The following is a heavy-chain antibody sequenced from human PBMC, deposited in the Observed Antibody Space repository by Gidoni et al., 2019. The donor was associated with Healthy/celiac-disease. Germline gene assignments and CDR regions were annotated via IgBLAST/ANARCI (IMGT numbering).Heavy chain of an antibody. CDR1: VGSFSGSY. J-gene: IGHJ4*02. CDR3: ARGSPPSSSPSDY. V-gene: IGHV4-34*01. CDR2: INHSGST. Sequence: QVQLQQWGSGLSKPSETLPPPRAVYVGSFSGSYWSWIRQRPWKGLECIGEINHSGSTNYNPSLKSRVTISVDTSKNQFSMKLSSVTASYTAVYYCARGSPPSSSPSDYWGQGTLVTVSS. D-gene: IGHD6-6*01.